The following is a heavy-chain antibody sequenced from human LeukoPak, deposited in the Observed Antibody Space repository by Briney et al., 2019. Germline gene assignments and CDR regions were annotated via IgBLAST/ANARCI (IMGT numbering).Heavy chain of an antibody. CDR2: INPNSGGT. Sequence: ASVKVSCKASGYTFTGYYMHWVRQAPGQGLEWMGWINPNSGGTDYAQKFQGRVTMTRDTSISTAYIELSRLRSDDTAVYYCARPQGGYCTNGVCYGYAFDIWGQGTMVTVSS. V-gene: IGHV1-2*02. J-gene: IGHJ3*02. CDR1: GYTFTGYY. CDR3: ARPQGGYCTNGVCYGYAFDI. D-gene: IGHD2-8*01.